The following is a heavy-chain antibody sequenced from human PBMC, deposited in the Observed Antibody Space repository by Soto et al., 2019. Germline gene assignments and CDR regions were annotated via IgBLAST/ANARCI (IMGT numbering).Heavy chain of an antibody. J-gene: IGHJ6*02. CDR1: GGSISSGRYY. CDR3: ATRTDYYYGSGSLGGMDV. CDR2: IYYSGST. D-gene: IGHD3-10*01. Sequence: QVQLQESGPGLVKPSQTLALTCTVSGGSISSGRYYWSWIRQLPGKGLEWIGYIYYSGSTYYNPSRNSRVTISVHTSKNRSSPKLNSVTAADTAVYYCATRTDYYYGSGSLGGMDVWGQGTTVTVSS. V-gene: IGHV4-31*03.